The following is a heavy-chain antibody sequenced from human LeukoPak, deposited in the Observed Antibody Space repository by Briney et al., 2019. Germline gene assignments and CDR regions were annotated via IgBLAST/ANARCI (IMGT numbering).Heavy chain of an antibody. V-gene: IGHV4-30-2*01. CDR1: GGSISSGGYS. J-gene: IGHJ3*02. Sequence: SQTLSLTCTVSGGSISSGGYSWSWIRQPPGKGLEWIGYIYYSGSTYYNPSLKSRATISVDRSKNQFSLKLSSVTAADTAVYYCAREGYGDYAFDIWGQGTVVTVSS. CDR3: AREGYGDYAFDI. D-gene: IGHD4-17*01. CDR2: IYYSGST.